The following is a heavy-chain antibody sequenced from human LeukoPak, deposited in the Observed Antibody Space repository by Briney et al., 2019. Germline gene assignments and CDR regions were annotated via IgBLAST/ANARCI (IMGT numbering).Heavy chain of an antibody. CDR2: ISWNSGSI. J-gene: IGHJ3*02. D-gene: IGHD4-17*01. CDR3: AKDLTVTQEGAFDI. V-gene: IGHV3-9*01. CDR1: GFTFDDYA. Sequence: PGRSLRLSCAASGFTFDDYAMHWVRRAPGKGLEWVSGISWNSGSIGYADSVKGRFTISRDNAKNSLYLQMNSLRAEDTALYYCAKDLTVTQEGAFDIWGQGTMVTASS.